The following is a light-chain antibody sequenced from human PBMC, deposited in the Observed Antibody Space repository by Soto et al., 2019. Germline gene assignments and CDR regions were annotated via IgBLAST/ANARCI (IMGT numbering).Light chain of an antibody. CDR1: SSDVGGYNY. J-gene: IGLJ1*01. V-gene: IGLV2-14*01. CDR2: DVS. Sequence: QSALTQPASVYGSPGQSITISCTGTSSDVGGYNYVSWYQQHPGKAPKLMIYDVSNRPSGVSNRFSGSKSGNTASLTISGLQAEDEADYYCSSYTSSSTLYVVGTGTKLTVL. CDR3: SSYTSSSTLYV.